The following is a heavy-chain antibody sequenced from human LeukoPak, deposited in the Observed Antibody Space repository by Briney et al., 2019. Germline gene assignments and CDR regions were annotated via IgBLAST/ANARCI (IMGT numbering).Heavy chain of an antibody. CDR2: FDPEDGET. CDR1: GYTLTELS. J-gene: IGHJ4*02. V-gene: IGHV1-24*01. CDR3: ATVGIPRREARATYYDILTGLEY. D-gene: IGHD3-9*01. Sequence: ASVKVSCKVSGYTLTELSMHWVRQAPGKGLEWMGGFDPEDGETNYAQKFQGRVTMTEETSTDTAYKDLSSLRSEDTAVYYCATVGIPRREARATYYDILTGLEYWGQGTLVTVSS.